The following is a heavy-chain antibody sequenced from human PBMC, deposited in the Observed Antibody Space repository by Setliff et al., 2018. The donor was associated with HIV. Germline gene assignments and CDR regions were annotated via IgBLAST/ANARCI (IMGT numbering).Heavy chain of an antibody. CDR2: IIPAFGTA. V-gene: IGHV1-69*13. CDR3: ATATGYHDSGSLQN. Sequence: SVKVSCKASGDTLSIHPISWVRQAPGRGLDWMGGIIPAFGTANYAQKFQGRVTITRDEFTNTGYMELSSLRSEDTAVYYCATATGYHDSGSLQNWGQGTLVTVSS. D-gene: IGHD3-10*01. CDR1: GDTLSIHP. J-gene: IGHJ4*02.